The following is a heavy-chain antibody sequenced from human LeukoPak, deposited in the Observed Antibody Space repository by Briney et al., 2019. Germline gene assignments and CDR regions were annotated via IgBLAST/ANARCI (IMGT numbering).Heavy chain of an antibody. CDR2: IYYSGST. CDR1: GGSISSSSYY. D-gene: IGHD3-3*01. J-gene: IGHJ3*02. V-gene: IGHV4-39*01. CDR3: AARGGITIFGVVNDAFDI. Sequence: SETLSLTCTVSGGSISSSSYYWGWIRQPPGKGLEWIGSIYYSGSTYYNPSLKSRVTISVDTSKNQFSLKLSSVTAADTAVYYCAARGGITIFGVVNDAFDIWGQGTMVTVSS.